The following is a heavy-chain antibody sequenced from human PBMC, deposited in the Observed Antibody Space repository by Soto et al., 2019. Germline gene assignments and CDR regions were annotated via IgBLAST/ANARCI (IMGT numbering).Heavy chain of an antibody. CDR1: GGSFSGYY. V-gene: IGHV4-34*01. D-gene: IGHD4-4*01. J-gene: IGHJ6*03. CDR2: INHSGST. Sequence: GNPAITSAVYGGSFSGYYWSWIRQPPGKGLEWIGEINHSGSTNYNPSLKSRVTISVDTSKNQFSLKLSSVTAADTAVYYCATSNTFTTVSRHYYLCMDVW. CDR3: ATSNTFTTVSRHYYLCMDV.